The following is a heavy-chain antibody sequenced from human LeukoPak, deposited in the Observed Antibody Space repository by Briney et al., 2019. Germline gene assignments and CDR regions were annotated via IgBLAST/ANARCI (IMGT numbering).Heavy chain of an antibody. CDR2: INPGGGST. CDR3: ARDRGGATSPSDY. CDR1: GYTFTGYY. V-gene: IGHV1-46*03. D-gene: IGHD1-26*01. J-gene: IGHJ4*02. Sequence: ASVKVSCKASGYTFTGYYMHWVRQAPGQGLEWMGIINPGGGSTSYAQKFQGRVTMTRDTSTSTVYMELSSLRSEDTAVYYCARDRGGATSPSDYWGQGTLVTVSS.